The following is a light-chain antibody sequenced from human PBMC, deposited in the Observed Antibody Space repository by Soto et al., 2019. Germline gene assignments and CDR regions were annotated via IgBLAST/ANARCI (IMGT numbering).Light chain of an antibody. CDR2: EVT. J-gene: IGLJ1*01. Sequence: SVLTQPASVSGSPGQSITISCTGTISDIGGYEYVSWYQQHPGKAPRLMIYEVTYRPSGVSNRFSGSKSGSTASLTISGLQAEDEADYYCSSYTDSSTLGLYVFGTGTKVTVL. CDR3: SSYTDSSTLGLYV. CDR1: ISDIGGYEY. V-gene: IGLV2-14*01.